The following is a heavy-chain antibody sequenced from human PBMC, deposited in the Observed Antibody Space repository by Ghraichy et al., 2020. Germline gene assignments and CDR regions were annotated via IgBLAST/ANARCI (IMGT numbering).Heavy chain of an antibody. D-gene: IGHD5-18*01. CDR1: GFTFIYYY. J-gene: IGHJ4*02. CDR3: ARGVGGIQLWSTPAYFDY. CDR2: ISSSGSTI. Sequence: GESLNISCSASGFTFIYYYMSWIRQAPGKGLEWFSYISSSGSTIYYANSVKGRFTISSDNAQNSLYRQMNSLRAEDPAVYYCARGVGGIQLWSTPAYFDYWGQGTLVTVSS. V-gene: IGHV3-11*01.